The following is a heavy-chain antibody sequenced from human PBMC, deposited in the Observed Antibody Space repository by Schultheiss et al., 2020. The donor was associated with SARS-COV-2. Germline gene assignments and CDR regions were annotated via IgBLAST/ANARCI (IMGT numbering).Heavy chain of an antibody. V-gene: IGHV3-7*01. CDR2: IKQDGSEK. Sequence: LKISCAASGFTFSSYWMSWVRQAPGKGLEWVANIKQDGSEKYYVDSVKGRFTISRDNAKNSLYLQMNSLRAEDTAVYYCAKGSGWDAPWDYWGQGTLVTVSS. CDR3: AKGSGWDAPWDY. J-gene: IGHJ4*02. CDR1: GFTFSSYW. D-gene: IGHD6-19*01.